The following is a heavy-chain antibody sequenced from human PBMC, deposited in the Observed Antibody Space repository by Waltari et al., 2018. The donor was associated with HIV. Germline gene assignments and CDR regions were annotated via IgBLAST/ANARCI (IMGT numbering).Heavy chain of an antibody. D-gene: IGHD1-26*01. V-gene: IGHV4-39*01. CDR2: LSYSGTT. Sequence: QLQLQESGPGLVTPSETLSLTCPVSGGSIRSSSYYWGWIRQPPGKGLEWIGSLSYSGTTYYNPSLKSRVTISVDTSKNQFSLKLSSVTAADTAVYYCARQTTPPTTLIDYWGQGTLVTVSS. CDR1: GGSIRSSSYY. J-gene: IGHJ4*02. CDR3: ARQTTPPTTLIDY.